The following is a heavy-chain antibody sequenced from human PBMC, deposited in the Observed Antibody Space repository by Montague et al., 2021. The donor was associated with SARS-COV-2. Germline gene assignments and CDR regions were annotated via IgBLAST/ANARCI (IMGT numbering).Heavy chain of an antibody. J-gene: IGHJ4*01. CDR3: ARGSRKTTMVVLVRHGTAHYFDS. D-gene: IGHD4/OR15-4a*01. V-gene: IGHV4-34*01. CDR2: IHDSGST. Sequence: SETLSLTCAVYGGPFSGHYWSWIRQTPGKGLEWIGEIHDSGSTNYNPSLKSRVTISVDTFKNQFSLRLTSVTAADAALYYCARGSRKTTMVVLVRHGTAHYFDSWGQGTQVTVSS. CDR1: GGPFSGHY.